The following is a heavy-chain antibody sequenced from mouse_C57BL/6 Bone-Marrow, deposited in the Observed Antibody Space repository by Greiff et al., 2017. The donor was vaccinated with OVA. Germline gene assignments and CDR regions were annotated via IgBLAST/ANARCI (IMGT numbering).Heavy chain of an antibody. CDR2: IWRGGST. D-gene: IGHD1-1*01. Sequence: QVQLKESGPGLVQPSQSLSITCTVSGFSLTSYGVHWVRQSPGKGLEWLGVIWRGGSTDYNAAFMSRLSITKDNSKSQVFFKMNSLQADDTAIYYCAKPDYYGSSYGVDYWGQGTSVTVSA. CDR3: AKPDYYGSSYGVDY. V-gene: IGHV2-5*01. CDR1: GFSLTSYG. J-gene: IGHJ4*01.